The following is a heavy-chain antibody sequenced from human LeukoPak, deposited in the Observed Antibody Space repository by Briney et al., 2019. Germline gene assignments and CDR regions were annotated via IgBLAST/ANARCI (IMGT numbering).Heavy chain of an antibody. CDR3: ARVLRYCSGGNCYSGGLGYMDV. V-gene: IGHV3-11*01. J-gene: IGHJ6*03. Sequence: NPGGSLRLSCAASGFTFSDYNMRWIRQAPGKGLEWVSSISRSGSIKYYADSVKGRFTVSRDNAKNSLFLQMNSLRAEDTAVYYCARVLRYCSGGNCYSGGLGYMDVWGKGTTVTISS. CDR2: ISRSGSIK. D-gene: IGHD2-15*01. CDR1: GFTFSDYN.